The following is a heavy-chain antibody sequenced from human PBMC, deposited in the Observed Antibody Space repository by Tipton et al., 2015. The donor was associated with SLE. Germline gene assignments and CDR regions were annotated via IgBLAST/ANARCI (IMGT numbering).Heavy chain of an antibody. CDR1: GGSIRSSNW. D-gene: IGHD5-18*01. Sequence: TLSLTCAVSGGSIRSSNWWSWVRKPPGKGLEWIGEIDHSGSTNTNPSLKSRVSMSVDKSKNQFSLKLSSVTVADTAVYYCARTAGRSVKLWYFDLWGRGTLVTVSS. J-gene: IGHJ2*01. CDR3: ARTAGRSVKLWYFDL. CDR2: IDHSGST. V-gene: IGHV4-4*02.